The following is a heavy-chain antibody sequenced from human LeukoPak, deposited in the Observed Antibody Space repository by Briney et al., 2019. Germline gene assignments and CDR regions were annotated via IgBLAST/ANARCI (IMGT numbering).Heavy chain of an antibody. CDR3: AREARSSANKNWFDP. D-gene: IGHD1-26*01. V-gene: IGHV4-4*07. J-gene: IGHJ5*02. CDR1: GGSISSYY. Sequence: SETLSLTCTVSGGSISSYYWSWIRQPAGKGLEWIGRIYTSGSTNYNPSLKSRVTMSVDTSKNQFSLKLSSVTAAGTAVYYCAREARSSANKNWFDPWGQGTLVTVSS. CDR2: IYTSGST.